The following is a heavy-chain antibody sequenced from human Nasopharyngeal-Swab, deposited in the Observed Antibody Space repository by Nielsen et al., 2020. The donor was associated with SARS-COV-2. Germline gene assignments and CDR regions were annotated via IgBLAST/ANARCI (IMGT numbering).Heavy chain of an antibody. CDR1: GGTFSSYA. D-gene: IGHD4-17*01. V-gene: IGHV1-69*13. CDR2: IIPIFGTA. CDR3: ARDGTTSQTSYYYYGMDA. Sequence: SVKVSCKASGGTFSSYAISRGRQAPGQGLEWMGGIIPIFGTANYAQKFQGRVTMTADESTSTAYMELSSLRSEDTAVYYCARDGTTSQTSYYYYGMDAWGQGTTVTVSS. J-gene: IGHJ6*02.